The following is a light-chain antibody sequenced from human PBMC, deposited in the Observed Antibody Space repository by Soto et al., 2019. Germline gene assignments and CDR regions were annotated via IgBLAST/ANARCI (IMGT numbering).Light chain of an antibody. CDR1: QSISSW. V-gene: IGKV1-5*01. CDR2: DAS. CDR3: QQYNSYWM. J-gene: IGKJ1*01. Sequence: DIQMTQSPSTLSASVGDRVTITCRASQSISSWLAWYQQKPGKAPKLLIYDASSLESGVPSRFSGRGSGTEFTLTISSLQPDDFATYYCQQYNSYWMFGQGTNVDI.